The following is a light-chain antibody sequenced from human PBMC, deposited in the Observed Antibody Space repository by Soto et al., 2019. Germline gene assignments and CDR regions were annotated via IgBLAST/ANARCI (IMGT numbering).Light chain of an antibody. CDR2: DVS. V-gene: IGLV2-14*03. J-gene: IGLJ3*02. CDR3: SSSTSSSTRV. CDR1: SSDVGSYKY. Sequence: QSVLTQPASVSGSPGQSITISCTGTSSDVGSYKYVSWYQQHPGKAPKLMIYDVSHRPSGVSNRFSGSKSGNTASLTISGLQAEDEADYYCSSSTSSSTRVFGGGTKLTVL.